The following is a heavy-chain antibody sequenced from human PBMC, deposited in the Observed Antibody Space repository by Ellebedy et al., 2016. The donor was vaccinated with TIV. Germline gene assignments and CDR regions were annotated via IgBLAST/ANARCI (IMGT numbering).Heavy chain of an antibody. Sequence: GGSLRLXXTGSGYSFTSYSIGWVRHMLGKGLEWMGIIYPGDSDTRYSPSFQGQVTISADKSISTAYLQWSSLKASDTAMYYCARPQGVGAYYFDYWGQGTLVTVSS. D-gene: IGHD1-26*01. J-gene: IGHJ4*02. CDR2: IYPGDSDT. CDR3: ARPQGVGAYYFDY. V-gene: IGHV5-51*01. CDR1: GYSFTSYS.